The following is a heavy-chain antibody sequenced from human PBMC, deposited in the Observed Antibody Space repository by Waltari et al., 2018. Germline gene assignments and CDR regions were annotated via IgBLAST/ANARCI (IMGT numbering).Heavy chain of an antibody. V-gene: IGHV4-34*01. CDR1: GGSFSGYS. CDR3: ARGNIWGYYGSGSYPRWGGGMDV. Sequence: QVQLQQWGAGLLKPSETLSLTCAVYGGSFSGYSWSWIRQPPGKGLEWIGEINHSGSTNYNPSLKSRVTISVDTSKNQFSLKLSSVTAADTAVYYCARGNIWGYYGSGSYPRWGGGMDVWGQGTTVTVSS. D-gene: IGHD3-10*01. J-gene: IGHJ6*02. CDR2: INHSGST.